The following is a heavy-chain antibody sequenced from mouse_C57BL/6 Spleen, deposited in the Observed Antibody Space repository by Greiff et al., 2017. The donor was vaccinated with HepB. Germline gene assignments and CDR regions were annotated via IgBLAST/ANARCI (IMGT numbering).Heavy chain of an antibody. V-gene: IGHV1-80*01. CDR2: IYPGDGDT. CDR3: ARAESNYDAMDY. Sequence: VQLQQSGAELVKPGASVKISCKASGYAFSSYWMNWVKQRPGKGLEWIGQIYPGDGDTNYNGKFKGKATLTADKSSSTAYMQLSSLTSEDSAVYVCARAESNYDAMDYWGQGTSVTVSS. J-gene: IGHJ4*01. CDR1: GYAFSSYW. D-gene: IGHD2-5*01.